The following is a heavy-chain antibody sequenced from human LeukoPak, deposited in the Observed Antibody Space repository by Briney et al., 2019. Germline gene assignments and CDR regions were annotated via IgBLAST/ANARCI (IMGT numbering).Heavy chain of an antibody. Sequence: SETLSLTCTVSGGSISSSSYYWGWIRQPPGKGLEWIGSIYYSGSTYYNPSLKSRVTISVDTSKNQFSLKLSSVTAADTAVYYCARDTPYGSGSYIPIDYWGQGTLVTVSS. D-gene: IGHD3-10*01. V-gene: IGHV4-39*07. CDR3: ARDTPYGSGSYIPIDY. J-gene: IGHJ4*02. CDR2: IYYSGST. CDR1: GGSISSSSYY.